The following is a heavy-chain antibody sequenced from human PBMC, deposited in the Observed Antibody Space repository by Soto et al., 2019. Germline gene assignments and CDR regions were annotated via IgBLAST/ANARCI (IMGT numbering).Heavy chain of an antibody. CDR3: ARYAGDAARYFDL. D-gene: IGHD2-15*01. CDR1: GYTFTSYA. V-gene: IGHV1-8*02. CDR2: MNPHSGNT. J-gene: IGHJ2*01. Sequence: ASVKVSCKASGYTFTSYAMRWVRQAAGQGPEWMAWMNPHSGNTGYAQKFRGRVTVARDTSTSTVYMELTRLTSDDTAVYFCARYAGDAARYFDLWGHGTLVTVSS.